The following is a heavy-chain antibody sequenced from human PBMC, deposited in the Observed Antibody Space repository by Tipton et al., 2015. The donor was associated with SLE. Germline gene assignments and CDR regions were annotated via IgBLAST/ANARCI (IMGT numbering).Heavy chain of an antibody. CDR1: GGSISSYY. CDR3: ARGPDRGYRFDY. J-gene: IGHJ4*02. CDR2: IYSSGTT. V-gene: IGHV4-4*07. D-gene: IGHD3-22*01. Sequence: TLSLTCTVSGGSISSYYWSWIRQPAGKGLEWIGRIYSSGTTNYYPSLKSRVTMSVDTSKNQFSLKLSSVTAADTAVFYCARGPDRGYRFDYWGQGTLVTVFS.